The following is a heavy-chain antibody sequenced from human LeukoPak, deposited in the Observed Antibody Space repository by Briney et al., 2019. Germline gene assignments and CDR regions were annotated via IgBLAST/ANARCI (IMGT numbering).Heavy chain of an antibody. V-gene: IGHV3-30*18. CDR1: GFAFRSYG. CDR2: ISYDGSNK. CDR3: AKDVSTVTPLDY. Sequence: PGRALRLSCAASGFAFRSYGMHWVRQAPGKGLEWVAVISYDGSNKYYADSVKGRFTISRDNSKNTLYLQMNSLRAEDTAVYYCAKDVSTVTPLDYWGQGTLVTVSS. J-gene: IGHJ4*02. D-gene: IGHD4-17*01.